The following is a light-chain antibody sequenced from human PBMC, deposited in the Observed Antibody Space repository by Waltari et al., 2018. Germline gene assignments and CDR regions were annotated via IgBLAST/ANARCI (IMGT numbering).Light chain of an antibody. CDR1: QSVNNY. Sequence: IVLTQSPATLSLSPGERATLSCRASQSVNNYLACDQQNPGQAPRLPMYDASNRATGTPARFSGSGSGTDVTRTITSLGPEDFAVYYCQQRSTWYTFGQGTKLEIK. CDR3: QQRSTWYT. V-gene: IGKV3-11*01. J-gene: IGKJ2*01. CDR2: DAS.